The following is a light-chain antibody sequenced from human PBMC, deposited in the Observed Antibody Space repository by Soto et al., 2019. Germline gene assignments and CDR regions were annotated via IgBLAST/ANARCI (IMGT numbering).Light chain of an antibody. V-gene: IGLV3-21*02. Sequence: SYELTQPPAVSVAPGQTATITCGGNSIGSKSVHWYQQKPGQAPVLVVYDDSDRPSGIPERFSGSSSEDTATLTISRVEAGDEADYYCQVWDYITDHWVFGGGTKVTVL. CDR3: QVWDYITDHWV. J-gene: IGLJ3*02. CDR1: SIGSKS. CDR2: DDS.